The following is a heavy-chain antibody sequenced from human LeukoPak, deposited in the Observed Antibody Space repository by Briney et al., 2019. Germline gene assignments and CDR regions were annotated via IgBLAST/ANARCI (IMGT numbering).Heavy chain of an antibody. CDR2: INHSGST. Sequence: SETLSLTCAVYGGSFSGYYWSWIRQPPGKGLEWIGEINHSGSTSYNPSLKSRVTISVDTSKNQFSLKLSSVTAADTAVYCCARGRGELELLPWGQGTLVTVSS. J-gene: IGHJ5*02. V-gene: IGHV4-34*01. CDR3: ARGRGELELLP. D-gene: IGHD1-7*01. CDR1: GGSFSGYY.